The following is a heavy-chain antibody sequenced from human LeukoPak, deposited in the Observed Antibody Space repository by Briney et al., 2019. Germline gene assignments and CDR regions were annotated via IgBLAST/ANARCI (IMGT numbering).Heavy chain of an antibody. CDR2: ISSSSSYI. V-gene: IGHV3-21*01. CDR1: GFTFSSYS. Sequence: GGSLRLSCAASGFTFSSYSMNWVRQAPGKGLEWVSSISSSSSYIYYADSVKGRFTISRDNAKNSLYLQMNSLRAEDTAVYYCARSLYDFWSGYLFDPWGQGTLDTVSS. J-gene: IGHJ5*02. D-gene: IGHD3-3*01. CDR3: ARSLYDFWSGYLFDP.